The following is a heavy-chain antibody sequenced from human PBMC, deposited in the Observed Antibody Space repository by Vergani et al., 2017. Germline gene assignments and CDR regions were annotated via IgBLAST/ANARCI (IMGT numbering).Heavy chain of an antibody. CDR2: IYPGDSDT. V-gene: IGHV5-51*01. CDR3: ARESPGVTAARPFDY. J-gene: IGHJ4*02. D-gene: IGHD2-2*02. CDR1: GYSFTSYW. Sequence: EVQLVQSGAEVKKPGESLRISCKGSGYSFTSYWIAWVRQMPGKGLEWMGIIYPGDSDTRYSPSFQGQVTISADKSISTAYLQWSSLKASDTAMYYCARESPGVTAARPFDYWGQGTLVTVSS.